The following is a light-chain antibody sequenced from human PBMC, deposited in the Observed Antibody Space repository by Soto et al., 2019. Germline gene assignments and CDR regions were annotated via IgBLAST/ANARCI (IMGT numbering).Light chain of an antibody. CDR1: QSISTF. Sequence: EIQMTQSPSSLSTSVGDRVTITCRASQSISTFLNWYQQKPGKAPKLLISTASSLQSGGPSTFRGSGSGTDFTLTIWSLRPEDSATYYCQQSYSSPRTFGHGTKVEIK. CDR2: TAS. V-gene: IGKV1-39*01. CDR3: QQSYSSPRT. J-gene: IGKJ1*01.